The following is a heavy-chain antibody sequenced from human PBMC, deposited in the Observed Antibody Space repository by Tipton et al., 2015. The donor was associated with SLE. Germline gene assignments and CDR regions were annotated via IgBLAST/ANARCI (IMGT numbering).Heavy chain of an antibody. Sequence: TLSLTCTVSGGSISSSSYYWGWIRQPPGKGLEWIGSIFYSGSSYYNPSLKSRVTIYVDTSKNQFSLKLSSVTAADTAVYYCASFDPDYWGQGTLVTVSS. V-gene: IGHV4-39*01. J-gene: IGHJ4*02. CDR2: IFYSGSS. CDR3: ASFDPDY. CDR1: GGSISSSSYY.